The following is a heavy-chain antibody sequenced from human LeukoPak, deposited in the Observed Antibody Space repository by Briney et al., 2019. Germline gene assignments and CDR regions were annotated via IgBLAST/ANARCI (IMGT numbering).Heavy chain of an antibody. J-gene: IGHJ4*02. V-gene: IGHV1-18*01. CDR2: ISAYNDNT. Sequence: VASVKVSCKASGYTFTSYGISWVRQAPGQGLEWMGWISAYNDNTNYAQKLQGRVTMTTDTSTSTAYMELRSLRSDDTAVYYCARSRGGYYYDSRHFDYWGQGTLVTVSS. CDR1: GYTFTSYG. D-gene: IGHD3-22*01. CDR3: ARSRGGYYYDSRHFDY.